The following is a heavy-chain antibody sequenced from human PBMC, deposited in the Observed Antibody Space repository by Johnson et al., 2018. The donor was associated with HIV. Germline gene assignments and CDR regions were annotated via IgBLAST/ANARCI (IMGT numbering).Heavy chain of an antibody. V-gene: IGHV3-23*04. J-gene: IGHJ3*02. CDR2: ISGSGGST. CDR3: AKGGGSSWSDAFDI. Sequence: VQLVESGGGLVEPGRSLRLSCAASGFSFDDYAMHWIRKTPGKGLEWVSGISGSGGSTYYADSVTGRFTISRDNSKNTLYLQMNSLRAEDTAVYYCAKGGGSSWSDAFDIWGQGTMVTVSS. D-gene: IGHD6-13*01. CDR1: GFSFDDYA.